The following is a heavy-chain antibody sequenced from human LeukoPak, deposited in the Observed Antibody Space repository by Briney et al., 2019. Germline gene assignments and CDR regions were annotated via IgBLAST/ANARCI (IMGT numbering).Heavy chain of an antibody. J-gene: IGHJ3*02. CDR1: GFTFSSYG. CDR3: SRSEYDAFDI. CDR2: ISYDGSNK. D-gene: IGHD3-10*01. V-gene: IGHV3-30*03. Sequence: PGGSLRLSCAASGFTFSSYGMSWVRQAPGKGLEWVAVISYDGSNKYYADSVKGRFTISRDNSKNTLYLQMNSLRAEDTAVYYCSRSEYDAFDIWGQGTMVTVSS.